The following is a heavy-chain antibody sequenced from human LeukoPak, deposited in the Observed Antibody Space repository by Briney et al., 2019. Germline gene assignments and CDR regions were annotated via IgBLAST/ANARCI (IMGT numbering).Heavy chain of an antibody. Sequence: PGGSLRLSCAASGFTFSDYGMNWVRQAPWKGLEWVSYISTSRSTNYYADSVKGRFTISRDNAMNSLYLQMNSLRDDDTAVYYCARVSTSGWSDYFDYWGQGALVTVSS. CDR1: GFTFSDYG. CDR2: ISTSRSTN. D-gene: IGHD6-19*01. CDR3: ARVSTSGWSDYFDY. J-gene: IGHJ4*02. V-gene: IGHV3-48*02.